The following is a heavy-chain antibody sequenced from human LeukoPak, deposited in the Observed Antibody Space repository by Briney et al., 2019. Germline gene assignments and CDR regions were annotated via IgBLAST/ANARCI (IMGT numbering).Heavy chain of an antibody. Sequence: PGGSLRLSCTASGFSFSGHWMHWARQLPGKGLVWVSRISPTGSTTSYADSVKGRFTVSRDNAKNTLYLQVNNLRAEDTAVYYCAKNTWKSSDSGRGRMDVWGQGTTVTVSS. CDR1: GFSFSGHW. V-gene: IGHV3-74*01. J-gene: IGHJ6*02. CDR3: AKNTWKSSDSGRGRMDV. CDR2: ISPTGSTT. D-gene: IGHD3-10*01.